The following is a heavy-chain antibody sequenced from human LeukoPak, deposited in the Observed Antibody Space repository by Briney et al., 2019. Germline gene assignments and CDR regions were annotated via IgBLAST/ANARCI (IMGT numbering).Heavy chain of an antibody. CDR1: GYSFSGKH. V-gene: IGHV1-2*02. CDR2: INPNTGDA. J-gene: IGHJ4*02. Sequence: ASVKVSRKASGYSFSGKHMHWVRQAPGLGLEWMGWINPNTGDASYAQTFQGRVSLTRDTSINTHYMELSSLRSDDTAVYYCGRDGSHFDIDYWGQGTPVTVSS. CDR3: GRDGSHFDIDY. D-gene: IGHD3-3*02.